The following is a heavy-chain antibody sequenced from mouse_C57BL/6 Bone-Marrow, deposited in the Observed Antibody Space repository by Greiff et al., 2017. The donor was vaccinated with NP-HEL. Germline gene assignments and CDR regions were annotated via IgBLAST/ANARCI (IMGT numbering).Heavy chain of an antibody. CDR2: IRSKSNNYAT. CDR3: VRLRFAMDY. Sequence: VQLKQSGGGLVQPKGSLKLSCAASGFSFNTYAMNWVRQAPGKGLEWVARIRSKSNNYATYYADSVKDRFTISRDDSESMLYLQMNNLKTEDTAMYYCVRLRFAMDYWGQGTSVTVSS. V-gene: IGHV10-1*01. D-gene: IGHD1-1*01. J-gene: IGHJ4*01. CDR1: GFSFNTYA.